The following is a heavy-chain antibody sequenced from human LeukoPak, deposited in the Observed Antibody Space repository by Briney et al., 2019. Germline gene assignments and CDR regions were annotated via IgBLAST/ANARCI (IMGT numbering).Heavy chain of an antibody. CDR1: GFTFSNYA. CDR2: ISYDGSVE. CDR3: ARALGSSWDSSLDS. J-gene: IGHJ4*02. V-gene: IGHV3-30*04. Sequence: GGSLRLSCAASGFTFSNYAMHWVRQAPGKGLEWVALISYDGSVEKSAASVKGRFTISRDNSKNTLYLQMNSLRMEDTAVYYCARALGSSWDSSLDSWGQGTLVPVSS. D-gene: IGHD6-13*01.